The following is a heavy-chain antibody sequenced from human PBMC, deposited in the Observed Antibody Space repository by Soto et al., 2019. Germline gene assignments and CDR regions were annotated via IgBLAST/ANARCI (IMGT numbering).Heavy chain of an antibody. CDR3: TKEGIAGEGVGEPFDM. Sequence: EVQLLESGGGLVQPGGSLRLSCAASGFSFSDYAMSWVRQTPGKGLQWVSGLFGSGGGIHYADSVRGRFTVFRDNSRNTLYLPMNNPRAEDRGIYYCTKEGIAGEGVGEPFDMLGQGTEGTVSS. CDR1: GFSFSDYA. D-gene: IGHD2-8*01. CDR2: LFGSGGGI. V-gene: IGHV3-23*01. J-gene: IGHJ3*02.